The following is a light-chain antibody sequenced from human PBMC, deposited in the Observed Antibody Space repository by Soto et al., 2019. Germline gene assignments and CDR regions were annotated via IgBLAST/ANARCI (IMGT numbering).Light chain of an antibody. Sequence: EIVLTQSPGTLSLSPEERATLSCRASQSISSSYLAWYQQKPGQAPRLLIYGASSRATAIPDRFSGGGSGTDFTLTISSLEPEDFAVYYCQQFGTSPWTVGQGTKVDIK. CDR2: GAS. CDR1: QSISSSY. J-gene: IGKJ1*01. CDR3: QQFGTSPWT. V-gene: IGKV3-20*01.